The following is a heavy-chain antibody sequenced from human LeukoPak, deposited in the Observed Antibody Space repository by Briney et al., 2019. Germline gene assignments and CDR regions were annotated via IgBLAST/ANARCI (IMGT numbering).Heavy chain of an antibody. V-gene: IGHV3-53*01. CDR3: ARGRRDCSGDCYVAFDI. CDR1: GFTVSSNY. CDR2: IYSGGST. D-gene: IGHD2-21*02. J-gene: IGHJ3*02. Sequence: PGGSLRLSCAASGFTVSSNYMSWVRQAPGKGLEWVSVIYSGGSTYYADSVKGRFTISRDNSKNTLFLQMNSLRAEDTAVYHCARGRRDCSGDCYVAFDIWGQGTMVTVSS.